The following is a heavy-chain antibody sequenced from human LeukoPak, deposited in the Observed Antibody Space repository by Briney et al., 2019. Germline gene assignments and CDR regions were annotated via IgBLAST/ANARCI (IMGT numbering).Heavy chain of an antibody. J-gene: IGHJ5*02. CDR2: MNPNSGGT. CDR1: GYTFTSYD. CDR3: ARDSKSWVNWFDP. V-gene: IGHV1-2*02. Sequence: ASVKVSCKASGYTFTSYDINWVRQATGQGLEWMGWMNPNSGGTNYAQKFQGRVTMTRDTSISTAYMELSRLRSDDTAVYYCARDSKSWVNWFDPWGQGTLVTVSS.